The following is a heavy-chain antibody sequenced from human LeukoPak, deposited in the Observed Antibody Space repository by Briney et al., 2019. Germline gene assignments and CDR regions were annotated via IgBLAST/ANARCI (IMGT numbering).Heavy chain of an antibody. CDR3: AGYGVYPY. D-gene: IGHD5/OR15-5a*01. CDR2: FGISGTI. CDR1: GFAVNTYD. J-gene: IGHJ4*02. Sequence: GGSLRLSCAASGFAVNTYDMHWVRQAPGEGPQWVAYFGISGTIYYADSVRGRFTISRDSAKNSLYLQMNGLRVDDTAIYYCAGYGVYPYWGQGTPVTVSS. V-gene: IGHV3-48*01.